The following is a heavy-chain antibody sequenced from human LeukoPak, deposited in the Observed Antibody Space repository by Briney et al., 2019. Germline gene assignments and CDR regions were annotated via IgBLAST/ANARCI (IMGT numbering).Heavy chain of an antibody. V-gene: IGHV3-15*01. Sequence: GGSLRLSCAASGFTFSTAWMSWVRQAPGKGLERVGRIKSKNHGGTTDYAAPVKGRFTISRDDSQNTLYLQMNSLTTEDTAMYYCTTGSSGIWGRGTLVTVSS. D-gene: IGHD6-19*01. CDR2: IKSKNHGGTT. J-gene: IGHJ1*01. CDR3: TTGSSGI. CDR1: GFTFSTAW.